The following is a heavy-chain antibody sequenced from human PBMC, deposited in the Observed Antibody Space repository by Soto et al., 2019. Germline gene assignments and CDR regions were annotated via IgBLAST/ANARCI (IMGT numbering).Heavy chain of an antibody. CDR1: GFTFSSYW. CDR3: ARWSAVVHLFIDY. V-gene: IGHV3-7*01. D-gene: IGHD6-6*01. CDR2: IKQDGSEK. J-gene: IGHJ4*02. Sequence: PGGSLRLSCAASGFTFSSYWMSWVRQAPGKGLEWVANIKQDGSEKYYVDYVKGRFTISRDNAKNSLYLQMNSLRAEDTAVYYCARWSAVVHLFIDYWGQGTLVTVSS.